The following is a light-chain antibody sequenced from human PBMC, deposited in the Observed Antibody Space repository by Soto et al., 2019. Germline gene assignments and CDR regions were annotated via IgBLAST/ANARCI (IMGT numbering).Light chain of an antibody. CDR3: VQTTQRPFT. V-gene: IGKV2-30*01. Sequence: DIVMTRSPLSLPVTLGQPASSSCRSSQSLVSADGNTYLSWFQQRPGQSPRRLINKVSNRDSGVPDRFSGSGSGTDFTLKISRVETEDVGVYYCVQTTQRPFTAGPGTKVDFQ. CDR1: QSLVSADGNTY. CDR2: KVS. J-gene: IGKJ3*01.